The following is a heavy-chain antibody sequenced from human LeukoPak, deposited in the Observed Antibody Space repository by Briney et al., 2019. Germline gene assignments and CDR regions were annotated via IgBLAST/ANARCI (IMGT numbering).Heavy chain of an antibody. D-gene: IGHD5-24*01. CDR3: ASAPTKPTERWLQLYYFDY. J-gene: IGHJ4*02. V-gene: IGHV3-30-3*01. Sequence: RGSLRLSCAASGFTFSSYAMHWVRQAPGKGLEWVAVISYDGSNKYYADSVKGRFTISRDNSKNTLYLQMNSLRAEDTAVYYCASAPTKPTERWLQLYYFDYWGQGTLVTVSS. CDR1: GFTFSSYA. CDR2: ISYDGSNK.